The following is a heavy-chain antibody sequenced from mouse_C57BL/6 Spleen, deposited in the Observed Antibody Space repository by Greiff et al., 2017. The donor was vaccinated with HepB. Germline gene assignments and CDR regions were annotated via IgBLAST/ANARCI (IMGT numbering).Heavy chain of an antibody. Sequence: QVQLKQPGAELVRPGSSVKLSCKASGYTFTSYWMHWVKQRPIQGLEWIGNIDPSDSETPYNQKFKDKATLTVDKSSSTAYMQLSSLTSEDSAVYYGARWGTTVVADWYFDVWGTGTTVTVSS. D-gene: IGHD1-1*01. V-gene: IGHV1-52*01. CDR1: GYTFTSYW. CDR3: ARWGTTVVADWYFDV. J-gene: IGHJ1*03. CDR2: IDPSDSET.